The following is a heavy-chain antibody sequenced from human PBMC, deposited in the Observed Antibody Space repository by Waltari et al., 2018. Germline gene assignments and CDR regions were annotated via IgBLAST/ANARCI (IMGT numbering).Heavy chain of an antibody. Sequence: QVQLVQSGAEVKKPGSSVKVSCKASGGTFSSYTISWVRHAPGQGLEWMGRIIPILGIANYAQKFQGRVTITADKSTSTAYMELSSLRSEDTAVYYCARVVGGSLDYWGQGTLVTVSS. CDR2: IIPILGIA. D-gene: IGHD2-15*01. CDR3: ARVVGGSLDY. CDR1: GGTFSSYT. V-gene: IGHV1-69*02. J-gene: IGHJ4*02.